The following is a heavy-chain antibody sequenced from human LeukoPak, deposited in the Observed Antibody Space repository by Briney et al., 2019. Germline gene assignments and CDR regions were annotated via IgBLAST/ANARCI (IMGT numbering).Heavy chain of an antibody. Sequence: PGGSLRLSCAASGFTFSSYGMHWVRQAPGKGLEWVSYISNSGNTIYYADSVKGRFTISRDNAKNSLFLQMNSLRAEDTAVYYCARDLNYHGSGSYSWGQGTLVTVSS. CDR3: ARDLNYHGSGSYS. CDR1: GFTFSSYG. D-gene: IGHD3-10*01. J-gene: IGHJ4*02. CDR2: ISNSGNTI. V-gene: IGHV3-48*04.